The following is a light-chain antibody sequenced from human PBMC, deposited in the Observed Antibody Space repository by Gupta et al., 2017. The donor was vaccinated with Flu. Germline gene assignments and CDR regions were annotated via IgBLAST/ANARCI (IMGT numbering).Light chain of an antibody. V-gene: IGLV1-47*01. CDR3: ATWADSLSGWV. J-gene: IGLJ3*02. CDR2: RNN. Sequence: GPAPKLLISRNNQRPSGVPDRLSVSKSGTSGSLTISGLRSEDEADYYCATWADSLSGWVFGGGTTVTVL.